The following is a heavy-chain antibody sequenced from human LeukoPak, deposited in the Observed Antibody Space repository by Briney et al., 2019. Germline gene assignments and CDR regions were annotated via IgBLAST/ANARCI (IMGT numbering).Heavy chain of an antibody. J-gene: IGHJ4*02. CDR3: ARGAYSSGWAYFDH. D-gene: IGHD6-19*01. CDR2: ISFSVNTK. V-gene: IGHV3-48*04. CDR1: GFTFSDYS. Sequence: GGSLRLSCAASGFTFSDYSMNWVRQAPGKGLEWVSYISFSVNTKYYGDSVKGRFTISRDNAKNSLYLHMDSLRAEDTAVYYCARGAYSSGWAYFDHWGQGTLVTV.